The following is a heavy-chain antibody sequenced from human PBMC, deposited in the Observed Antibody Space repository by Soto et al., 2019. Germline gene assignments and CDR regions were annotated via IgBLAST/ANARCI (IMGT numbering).Heavy chain of an antibody. D-gene: IGHD3-10*01. CDR3: AGGGSLYYFDY. J-gene: IGHJ4*02. CDR2: INHSGST. Sequence: QVQLQQWGAGLLKPSETLSLTCAVYGGSFSGYYWSWIRQPPGKGLEWIGEINHSGSTNYNPSLKGRVPISVETSKNQFSLKLSSVTAADTAVYFWAGGGSLYYFDYWGQGTLVTVSS. CDR1: GGSFSGYY. V-gene: IGHV4-34*01.